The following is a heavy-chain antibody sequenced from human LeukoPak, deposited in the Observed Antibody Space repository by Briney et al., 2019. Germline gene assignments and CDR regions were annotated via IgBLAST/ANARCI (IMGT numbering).Heavy chain of an antibody. CDR3: ARVRDLYRDY. CDR1: GFTFSSYT. D-gene: IGHD5-12*01. V-gene: IGHV3-21*01. CDR2: ISGSSTYT. J-gene: IGHJ4*02. Sequence: GGSLRLSCAASGFTFSSYTMNWVRQAPGKGLEWVSSISGSSTYTFYAGSVMGRFTISRDNAKNSLYLHMSSLRAEDTAVYYCARVRDLYRDYWGQGILVTVSS.